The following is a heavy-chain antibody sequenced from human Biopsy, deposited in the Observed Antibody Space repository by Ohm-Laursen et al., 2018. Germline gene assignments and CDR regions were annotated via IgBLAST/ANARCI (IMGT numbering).Heavy chain of an antibody. CDR1: GGSISGYH. V-gene: IGHV4-59*01. CDR2: ISYTGGI. CDR3: AKGYGPDNWFDP. D-gene: IGHD3-16*01. J-gene: IGHJ5*02. Sequence: SETLSLTCTVSGGSISGYHWSWIRKSPGKGLEWLAYISYTGGITSNPSLNGRATMSLDTSKNQFSLRLIYVTAADTAVYYCAKGYGPDNWFDPWGQGTLVTVSS.